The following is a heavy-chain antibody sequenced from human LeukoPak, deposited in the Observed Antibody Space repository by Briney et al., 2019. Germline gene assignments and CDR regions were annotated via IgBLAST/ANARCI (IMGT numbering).Heavy chain of an antibody. D-gene: IGHD3-22*01. CDR3: ARARHYYDSRGYFYWFDY. Sequence: GGSLRLSCAASGFTFSNYWMYWVRQGPGKGLVWVSRINDDGSSTTSADPVKGRFTISRDNAKNTLYLQMNTLRAEDTALYYCARARHYYDSRGYFYWFDYWGQGALVTVSS. V-gene: IGHV3-74*01. CDR1: GFTFSNYW. CDR2: INDDGSST. J-gene: IGHJ4*02.